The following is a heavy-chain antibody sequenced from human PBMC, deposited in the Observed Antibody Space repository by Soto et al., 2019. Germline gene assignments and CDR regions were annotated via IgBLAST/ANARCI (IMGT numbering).Heavy chain of an antibody. D-gene: IGHD6-6*01. CDR1: GFSLSTSGMC. J-gene: IGHJ4*02. CDR2: IDWDDDK. Sequence: ASGPTLVNPTQTLTLTCTFSGFSLSTSGMCVSWIRQPPGKALEWLALIDWDDDKYYSTSLKTRLTISKDTSKNQVVLTMTNMDPVDTATYYCARYTRYSSSSHNFDYWGQGTLVTVSS. V-gene: IGHV2-70*01. CDR3: ARYTRYSSSSHNFDY.